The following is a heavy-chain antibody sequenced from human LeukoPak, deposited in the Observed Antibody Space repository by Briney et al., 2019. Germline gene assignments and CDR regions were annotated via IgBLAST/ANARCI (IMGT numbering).Heavy chain of an antibody. V-gene: IGHV4-34*01. J-gene: IGHJ4*02. CDR3: ARANPYYFDY. Sequence: SETLSLTCAVYGGSFSGYYWSWIRQPPGKGLEWIGEINHSGSTNYNPSLKSRVTISVDTSKNQFSLKLSSVTAADTAVYYCARANPYYFDYWGQGTLVTVSS. CDR1: GGSFSGYY. CDR2: INHSGST.